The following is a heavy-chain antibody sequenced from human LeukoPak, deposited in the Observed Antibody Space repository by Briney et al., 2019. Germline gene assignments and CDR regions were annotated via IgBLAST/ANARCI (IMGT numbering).Heavy chain of an antibody. J-gene: IGHJ4*02. D-gene: IGHD2-15*01. CDR1: GGSFSGYY. CDR3: ARVNVAATLFLSGLYYFDY. V-gene: IGHV4-34*01. Sequence: ASETLSLTCAVYGGSFSGYYWGWIRQPPGKGLEWIGSIYYSGSTYYNPSLKSRVTISVDTSKNQFSLKLSSVTAADTAVYYCARVNVAATLFLSGLYYFDYWDQGTLVTVSS. CDR2: IYYSGST.